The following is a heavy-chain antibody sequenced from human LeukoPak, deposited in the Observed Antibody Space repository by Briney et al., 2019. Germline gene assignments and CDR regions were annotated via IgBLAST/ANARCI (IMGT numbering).Heavy chain of an antibody. CDR1: GFTLSSYW. J-gene: IGHJ4*02. Sequence: GGSLRPSCAASGFTLSSYWMSWVRQAPGKGMEWVANIKQDGSEKYYVDSVKGRFTISRDNAKNSLYLQMNSLRAEDTAVYYCARVQKQWLVPHYFDYWGQRTLVTVFS. V-gene: IGHV3-7*03. CDR2: IKQDGSEK. D-gene: IGHD6-19*01. CDR3: ARVQKQWLVPHYFDY.